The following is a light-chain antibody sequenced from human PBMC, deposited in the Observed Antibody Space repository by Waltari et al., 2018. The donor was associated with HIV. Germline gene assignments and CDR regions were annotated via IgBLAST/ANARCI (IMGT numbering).Light chain of an antibody. V-gene: IGLV2-14*03. CDR3: ASFTGDNTVM. CDR2: DVD. J-gene: IGLJ3*02. CDR1: DSDFGLYNF. Sequence: AVTPPASVSGLPGQSTTISCTGGDSDFGLYNFVSWYQQHSGKPPKLILYDVDSRASGVSDRVSGAMSGNTASLTISGLRAEDEAHYYCASFTGDNTVMFGGGTEVTVL.